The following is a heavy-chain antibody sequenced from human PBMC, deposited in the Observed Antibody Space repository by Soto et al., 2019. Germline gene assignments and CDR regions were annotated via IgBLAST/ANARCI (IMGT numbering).Heavy chain of an antibody. D-gene: IGHD3-3*01. CDR2: IYYSGST. CDR3: ASGDYDFWSGYSHAVGPPLYYYYYMDV. J-gene: IGHJ6*03. CDR1: GGSISSSSYY. V-gene: IGHV4-39*01. Sequence: SETLSLTCTVSGGSISSSSYYWGWIRQPPGKGLEWIGSIYYSGSTYYNPSLKSRVTISVDTSKNQFSLKLSSVTAADTAVYYCASGDYDFWSGYSHAVGPPLYYYYYMDVWGKGTTVTVSS.